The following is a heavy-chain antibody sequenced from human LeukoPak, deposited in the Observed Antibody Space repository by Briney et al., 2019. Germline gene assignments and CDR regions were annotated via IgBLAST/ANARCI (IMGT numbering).Heavy chain of an antibody. CDR3: AKDLLAAAGSDAFDI. D-gene: IGHD6-13*01. CDR1: GFTFSSYA. CDR2: IGGSGGST. J-gene: IGHJ3*02. Sequence: GGSLRLSCAASGFTFSSYAMSWVRQAPGKGLEWVSAIGGSGGSTYYADSVKGRFTISRDNSKNTLYLRMNSLRAEDTAVYYCAKDLLAAAGSDAFDIWGQGTMVTVSS. V-gene: IGHV3-23*01.